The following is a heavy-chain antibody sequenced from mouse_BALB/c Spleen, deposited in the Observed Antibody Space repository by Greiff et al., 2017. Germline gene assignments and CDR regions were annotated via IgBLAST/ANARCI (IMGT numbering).Heavy chain of an antibody. CDR2: IWSGGST. CDR1: GFSLTSYG. D-gene: IGHD1-1*01. J-gene: IGHJ4*01. V-gene: IGHV2-2*02. CDR3: ARNIRLLYYGGGDAMDY. Sequence: QVQLKESGPGLVQPSQSLSITCTVSGFSLTSYGVHWVRQSPGKGLEWLGVIWSGGSTDYNAAFISRLSISKDNSKSQVFFKMNSLQANDTAIYYCARNIRLLYYGGGDAMDYWGQGTSVTVSS.